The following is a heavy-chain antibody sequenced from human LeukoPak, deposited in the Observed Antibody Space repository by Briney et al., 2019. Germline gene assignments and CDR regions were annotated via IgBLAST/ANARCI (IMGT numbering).Heavy chain of an antibody. V-gene: IGHV3-23*01. CDR1: GFTFSSYS. D-gene: IGHD3-10*01. CDR2: ISGSSGST. CDR3: ASGCTMVRGVLGY. Sequence: PGGSLRLSCAASGFTFSSYSMSWVRQGPGKGLEGVSAISGSSGSTYYADSVKGRLTISTDNSKNTLYLQINSLRAEETAVYYWASGCTMVRGVLGYWGQGALVTVSS. J-gene: IGHJ4*02.